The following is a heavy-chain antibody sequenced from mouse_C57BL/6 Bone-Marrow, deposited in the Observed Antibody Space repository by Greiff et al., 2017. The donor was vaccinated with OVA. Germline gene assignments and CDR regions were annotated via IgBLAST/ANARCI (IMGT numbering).Heavy chain of an antibody. D-gene: IGHD2-1*01. CDR3: ARRGIYYGNYHWYFDV. J-gene: IGHJ1*03. CDR2: INPDSSTI. Sequence: GVDFSRYWMSWVRRAPGKGLEWIGEINPDSSTINYAPSLKDKFIISRDNAKNTLYLQMSKVRSEDTALYYCARRGIYYGNYHWYFDVWGTGTTVTVSS. CDR1: GVDFSRYW. V-gene: IGHV4-1*01.